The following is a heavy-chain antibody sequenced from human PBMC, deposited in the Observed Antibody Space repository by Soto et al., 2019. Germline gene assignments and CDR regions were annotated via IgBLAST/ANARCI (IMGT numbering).Heavy chain of an antibody. J-gene: IGHJ4*02. V-gene: IGHV3-66*01. CDR2: IYTGGGT. CDR1: GLTVSTNP. CDR3: ARDGSGH. Sequence: EVQLVESGGGLVQPGGSLRLSCAASGLTVSTNPISWVRQAPGKGLEWVSVIYTGGGTHYADSVKGRFTISRDNSKNTVNLQMNGLSPEDTAVYYCARDGSGHWGQGTPVTVSS.